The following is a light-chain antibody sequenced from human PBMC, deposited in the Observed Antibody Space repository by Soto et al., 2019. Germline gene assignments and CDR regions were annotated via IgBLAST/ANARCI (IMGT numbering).Light chain of an antibody. J-gene: IGLJ2*01. V-gene: IGLV2-14*01. Sequence: QSALTQPASVSGSPGQSITISCTGTSSDVGGYKDVSWYQQHPGKAPKLMIYEVSNRPSGVSNRFSGSKSGNTASLTISGLQAEDEADYYCSSYTSSSPDVVFGGGTKLTVL. CDR2: EVS. CDR1: SSDVGGYKD. CDR3: SSYTSSSPDVV.